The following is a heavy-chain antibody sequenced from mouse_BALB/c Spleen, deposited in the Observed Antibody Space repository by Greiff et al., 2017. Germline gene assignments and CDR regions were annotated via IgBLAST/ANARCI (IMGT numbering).Heavy chain of an antibody. CDR2: IRNKANGYTT. Sequence: EVHLVESGGGLVQPGGSLRLSCTTSGFTFTDYYMSWVRQPPGKALEWLGFIRNKANGYTTEYSASVKGRFTISRDNSQSILYLQMNTLRAEDSATYYCARGNYYGGFAYWGQGTLVTVSA. V-gene: IGHV7-3*02. D-gene: IGHD1-2*01. J-gene: IGHJ3*01. CDR3: ARGNYYGGFAY. CDR1: GFTFTDYY.